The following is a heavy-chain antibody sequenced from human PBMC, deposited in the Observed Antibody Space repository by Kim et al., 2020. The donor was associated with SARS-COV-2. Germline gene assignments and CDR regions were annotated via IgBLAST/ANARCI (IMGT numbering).Heavy chain of an antibody. CDR2: ISGRGGNT. J-gene: IGHJ4*02. CDR3: VRDRVLSGSSLFDH. Sequence: GGSLRLSCAASGFIFNNYAMGWVRRAPGKGLKWVSSISGRGGNTYYARSVRGRVTISRDNAGDTVYLQLHSLTADDAAVYHCVRDRVLSGSSLFDHWGLG. D-gene: IGHD3-3*01. V-gene: IGHV3-23*01. CDR1: GFIFNNYA.